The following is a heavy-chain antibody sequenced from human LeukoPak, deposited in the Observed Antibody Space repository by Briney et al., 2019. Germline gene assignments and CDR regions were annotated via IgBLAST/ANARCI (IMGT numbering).Heavy chain of an antibody. V-gene: IGHV1-2*02. CDR2: INPKSGGT. CDR1: GYTFPAYY. J-gene: IGHJ4*02. D-gene: IGHD6-6*01. CDR3: ARGADSSSSA. Sequence: ASVKVSCKASGYTFPAYYMHWVRQAPGQGLEWMGWINPKSGGTNYAQKFQGRVTMTRDTSISTAYMELGSLRSDDTAVYYCARGADSSSSAWGQGTLVTVSS.